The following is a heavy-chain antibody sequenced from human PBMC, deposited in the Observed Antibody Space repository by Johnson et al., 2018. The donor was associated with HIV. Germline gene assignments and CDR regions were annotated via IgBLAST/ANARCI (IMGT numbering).Heavy chain of an antibody. V-gene: IGHV3-30*02. J-gene: IGHJ3*01. CDR2: MWYDGSNK. Sequence: QVQLVESGGGLVKPGGSLRLSCAASGFTFSTYGMHWVRQAPGKGLEWVAVMWYDGSNKYYADSVKGRFTISRATSKNTLYLQMNSLRAEDTAVYYCAKGDTVVGAKYAFDFWGQGTMVTVSS. CDR3: AKGDTVVGAKYAFDF. D-gene: IGHD1-26*01. CDR1: GFTFSTYG.